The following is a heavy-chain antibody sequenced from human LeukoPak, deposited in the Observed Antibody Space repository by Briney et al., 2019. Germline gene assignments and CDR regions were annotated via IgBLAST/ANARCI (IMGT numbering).Heavy chain of an antibody. CDR3: ARGTVPRWQQLARYYFDY. CDR1: GFTFSSYS. D-gene: IGHD6-13*01. V-gene: IGHV3-7*01. J-gene: IGHJ4*02. Sequence: GGSLRLSCAASGFTFSSYSMNWVRQAPGKGLERVANINQDGDEKYYVDSVKGRFTISRDNAKNSLYLQMNSLRAEDTAVYYCARGTVPRWQQLARYYFDYWGQGTLVTVSS. CDR2: INQDGDEK.